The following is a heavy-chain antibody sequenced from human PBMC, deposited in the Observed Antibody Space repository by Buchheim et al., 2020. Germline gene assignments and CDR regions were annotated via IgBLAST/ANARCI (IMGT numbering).Heavy chain of an antibody. CDR1: GFTFSSYW. J-gene: IGHJ6*02. D-gene: IGHD1-14*01. V-gene: IGHV3-7*01. Sequence: EVQLVESGGGLVQPGGSLRLSCAASGFTFSSYWMSWVRQAPGKGLEWVANIKQDGSEKYYVDSVKGRFTISRDHAKNSLYLQMNSLRVEDTAVYYCARDRIISDYYGMDVWGQGTT. CDR2: IKQDGSEK. CDR3: ARDRIISDYYGMDV.